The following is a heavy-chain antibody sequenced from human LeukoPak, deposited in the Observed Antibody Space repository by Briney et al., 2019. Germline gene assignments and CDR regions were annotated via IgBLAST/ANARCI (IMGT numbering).Heavy chain of an antibody. J-gene: IGHJ4*02. D-gene: IGHD4-17*01. CDR2: INGNSGGT. V-gene: IGHV1-2*06. Sequence: ASVKVSCKASGYTFIGYYMHWVRQAPGQGLEWMGRINGNSGGTNYAQRFQGRVTMTRDTSISIAYMELSRPRSDDTAVYYCARTSFGDYAYDYWGQGTLVTVSS. CDR1: GYTFIGYY. CDR3: ARTSFGDYAYDY.